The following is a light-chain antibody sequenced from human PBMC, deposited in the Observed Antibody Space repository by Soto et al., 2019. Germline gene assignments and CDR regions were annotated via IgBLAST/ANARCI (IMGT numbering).Light chain of an antibody. V-gene: IGKV3-20*01. J-gene: IGKJ5*01. CDR2: GAS. Sequence: EVVLTQSPGTLSLSPGERASLSCRASQSVSSTYLTWYQRKPGQAPRLLIYGASRRATDIPDRFSGSGSETDFTLTISRLEPEDVAVYYCQHYPNSPPAITFGQGTRLEIK. CDR3: QHYPNSPPAIT. CDR1: QSVSSTY.